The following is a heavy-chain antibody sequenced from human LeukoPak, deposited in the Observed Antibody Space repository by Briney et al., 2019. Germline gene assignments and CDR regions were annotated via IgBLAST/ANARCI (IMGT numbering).Heavy chain of an antibody. CDR1: GVSISSSNSY. CDR3: ARQTGSGLFILP. D-gene: IGHD3/OR15-3a*01. J-gene: IGHJ4*02. V-gene: IGHV4-39*01. Sequence: SETLSLTCTVSGVSISSSNSYWGWIRQPPGKGLEWIGSICYSGNTYYNASLKSQVSISIDTSKNQFSLRLTSVTAADTAVYYCARQTGSGLFILPGGQGTLVTVSS. CDR2: ICYSGNT.